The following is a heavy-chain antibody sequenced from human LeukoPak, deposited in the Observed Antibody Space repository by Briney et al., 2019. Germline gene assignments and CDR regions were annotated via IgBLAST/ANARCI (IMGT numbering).Heavy chain of an antibody. CDR2: MYPGDSDT. CDR3: ARDYYDSSGYSRDAFDI. J-gene: IGHJ3*02. CDR1: GYSFTSYW. D-gene: IGHD3-22*01. Sequence: GESLKISCKASGYSFTSYWTGWVRQMPGKGLEWMGIMYPGDSDTRYSPSFQGQVTISADKSISTAYLQWSSLKASDTAMYYCARDYYDSSGYSRDAFDIWGQGTMVTVSS. V-gene: IGHV5-51*01.